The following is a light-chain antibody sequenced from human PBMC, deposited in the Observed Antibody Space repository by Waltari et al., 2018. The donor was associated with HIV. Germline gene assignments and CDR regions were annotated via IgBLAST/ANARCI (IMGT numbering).Light chain of an antibody. CDR1: SLRSYY. CDR3: NSRYSSGNHWV. CDR2: GKN. J-gene: IGLJ3*02. Sequence: SSELTQDPAVSVALGQTVRITCQGDSLRSYYASWYQQKPGQAPVLVIYGKNNRPSGIPDRFSGSSSGNTASLTITGAQAEDEAGYYCNSRYSSGNHWVFGGGTKLTVL. V-gene: IGLV3-19*01.